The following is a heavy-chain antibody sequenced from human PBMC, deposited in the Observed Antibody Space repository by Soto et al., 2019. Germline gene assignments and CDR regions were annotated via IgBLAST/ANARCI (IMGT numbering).Heavy chain of an antibody. V-gene: IGHV4-4*02. J-gene: IGHJ3*01. CDR3: VRRASGPFDV. D-gene: IGHD2-8*02. CDR2: IYYSGNT. Sequence: QVQLQESGPGLVKPSGTLSLTCAVSGGSISSSDWWSWVRQPPGKELEWIGGIYYSGNTNYSPSLVGRVTTSVDKSKNQCSLNLTSVTAADPAVYYCVRRASGPFDVWGQGTMVTVSS. CDR1: GGSISSSDW.